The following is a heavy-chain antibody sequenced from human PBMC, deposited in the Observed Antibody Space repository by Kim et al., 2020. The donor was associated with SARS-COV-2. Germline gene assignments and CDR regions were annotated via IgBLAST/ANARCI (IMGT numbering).Heavy chain of an antibody. V-gene: IGHV3-11*06. CDR1: GFTFGDYY. CDR2: ISSSSSYT. CDR3: ARDQTPPDSSSWYYWFDP. D-gene: IGHD6-13*01. Sequence: GGSLRLSCAASGFTFGDYYMSWIRQAPGKGLEWVSYISSSSSYTNYADSVKGRFTISRDNAKNSLYLQMNSLRAEDTAVYYCARDQTPPDSSSWYYWFDPWGQGTLVTVSS. J-gene: IGHJ5*02.